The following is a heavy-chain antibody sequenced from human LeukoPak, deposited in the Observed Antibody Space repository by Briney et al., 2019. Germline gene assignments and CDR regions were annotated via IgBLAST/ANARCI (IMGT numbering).Heavy chain of an antibody. CDR2: INPNSGGT. CDR3: ARDLVEAKAPRDY. Sequence: ASVKVSCKASGYTFTGYYMHWVRQAPGQGLEWMGWINPNSGGTNYAQKFQGRVTMTRDTSISTAYMELSRLRSDDTVVYYCARDLVEAKAPRDYWGQGTLVTVSS. D-gene: IGHD1-26*01. J-gene: IGHJ4*02. V-gene: IGHV1-2*02. CDR1: GYTFTGYY.